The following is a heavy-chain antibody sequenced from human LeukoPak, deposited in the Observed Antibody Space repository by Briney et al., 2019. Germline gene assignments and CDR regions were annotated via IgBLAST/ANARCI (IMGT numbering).Heavy chain of an antibody. J-gene: IGHJ3*02. D-gene: IGHD3-22*01. Sequence: SETLSLTCTVSGGSISSYYWSWIRQPPGKGLEWIGYIYYSGSTNYNPSLKSRVTISVDTSKNQFSLKLSSVTAADTAVYYCARVHYYDSSGYRRDDAFDIWGQGTMVTVSS. CDR2: IYYSGST. CDR1: GGSISSYY. V-gene: IGHV4-59*12. CDR3: ARVHYYDSSGYRRDDAFDI.